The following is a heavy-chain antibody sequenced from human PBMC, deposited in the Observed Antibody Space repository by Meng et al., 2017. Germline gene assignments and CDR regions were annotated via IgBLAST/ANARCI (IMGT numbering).Heavy chain of an antibody. CDR2: IYHSGST. CDR3: ARGGVVPARSVVGYYYGMDV. J-gene: IGHJ6*02. Sequence: SETLSLTCAVSGGSISSSNWWSWVRQPPGKGLEWIGEIYHSGSTNYNPSLKSRVTISVDKSKNQFSLKLGSVTAADTAVYYCARGGVVPARSVVGYYYGMDVWGQGTTVTVSS. V-gene: IGHV4-4*02. D-gene: IGHD2-2*01. CDR1: GGSISSSNW.